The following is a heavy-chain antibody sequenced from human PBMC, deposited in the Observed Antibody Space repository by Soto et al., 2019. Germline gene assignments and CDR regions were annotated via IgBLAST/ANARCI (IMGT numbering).Heavy chain of an antibody. CDR2: IFSNDEK. V-gene: IGHV2-26*01. D-gene: IGHD6-13*01. CDR1: GFSLSNARMG. CDR3: ALEAAGRGGGGYDY. Sequence: QVTLKESGPVRVKPTEPLTLTCTVSGFSLSNARMGVSWIRQPPGKALEWLAHIFSNDEKSYSTSLKSRLTISKDTSKIQVVLTMNNMDPVDTATYYCALEAAGRGGGGYDYWGQGTLVTVSS. J-gene: IGHJ4*02.